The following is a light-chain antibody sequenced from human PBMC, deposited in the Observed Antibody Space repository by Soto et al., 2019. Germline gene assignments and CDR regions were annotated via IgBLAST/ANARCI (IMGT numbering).Light chain of an antibody. J-gene: IGKJ1*01. CDR1: QSVSSN. CDR3: QQYNNWTWT. CDR2: GAS. V-gene: IGKV3D-15*01. Sequence: EIVMTQSPATLSVSPGERATLSCRASQSVSSNLAWYQQKPGQAPRLLIYGASSRATGIPDRFSGSGSGTDFTLTISSLQSEDFAVYYCQQYNNWTWTFGQGTKVDIK.